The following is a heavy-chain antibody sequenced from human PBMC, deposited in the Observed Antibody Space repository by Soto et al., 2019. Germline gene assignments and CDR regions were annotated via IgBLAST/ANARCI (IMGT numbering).Heavy chain of an antibody. D-gene: IGHD3-3*01. CDR1: GFTFSSYA. CDR2: ISGSGGST. CDR3: AKVVSEQRRPTITIFGVVGPEIYYYYGMDV. J-gene: IGHJ6*02. Sequence: GGSLRLSCAASGFTFSSYAMSWVRQAPGKGLEWVSAISGSGGSTYYADSVKGRFTISRDNSKNTLYLQMNSLRAEDTAVYYCAKVVSEQRRPTITIFGVVGPEIYYYYGMDVWGQGTTVTVSS. V-gene: IGHV3-23*01.